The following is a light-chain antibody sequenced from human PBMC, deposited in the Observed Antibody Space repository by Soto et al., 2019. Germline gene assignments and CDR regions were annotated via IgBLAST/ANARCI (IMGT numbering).Light chain of an antibody. V-gene: IGKV1-5*03. CDR3: QQYNSYSIT. CDR1: QSIDTW. Sequence: DIQMTQSPSTLSASVGDRSTITCRASQSIDTWLAWHQQKPGQAPKLLISKASSLESGVPSRFSGSGSGTEFTLTISSLQPDDFATYYCQQYNSYSITFGQGTRLEIK. CDR2: KAS. J-gene: IGKJ5*01.